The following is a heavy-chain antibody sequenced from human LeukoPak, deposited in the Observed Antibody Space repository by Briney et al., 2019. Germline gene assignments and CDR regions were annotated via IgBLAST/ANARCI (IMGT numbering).Heavy chain of an antibody. Sequence: PSETLSLTCTVSGGSISSYYWSWIRQFPGKGLEWIGDISYSGSTKYNPTLKSRATISAATSKNQFSLKLTSVTAADTAVYYCAREARGSNGYYYNFWGQGTLVTVSS. CDR1: GGSISSYY. CDR3: AREARGSNGYYYNF. V-gene: IGHV4-59*01. CDR2: ISYSGST. D-gene: IGHD3-22*01. J-gene: IGHJ4*02.